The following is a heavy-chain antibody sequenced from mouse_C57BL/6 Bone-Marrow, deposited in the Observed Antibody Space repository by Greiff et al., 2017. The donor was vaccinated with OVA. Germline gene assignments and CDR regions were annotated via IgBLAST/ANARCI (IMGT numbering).Heavy chain of an antibody. Sequence: VQLVESGAELAKPGASVKLSCKASGYTFTSYWMHWVKQRPGQGLEWIGYINPSSGYTKYNQKFKDKATLTADKSSTTAYMQLSSLTYEDSADYDCARDEDYYGYYAMDYWGQGTSVTVSS. CDR2: INPSSGYT. CDR3: ARDEDYYGYYAMDY. V-gene: IGHV1-7*01. CDR1: GYTFTSYW. J-gene: IGHJ4*01. D-gene: IGHD1-1*01.